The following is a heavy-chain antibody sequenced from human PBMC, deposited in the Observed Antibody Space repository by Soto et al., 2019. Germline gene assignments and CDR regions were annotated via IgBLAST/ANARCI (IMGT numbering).Heavy chain of an antibody. V-gene: IGHV4-61*01. CDR1: GGSVSSGSYY. D-gene: IGHD3-10*01. CDR3: ARTPSGLLWFGELLPQNWFDP. CDR2: IYYSGST. J-gene: IGHJ5*02. Sequence: SETLSLTCTVSGGSVSSGSYYWSWIRQPPGKGLECIGYIYYSGSTNYNPSLKSRVTISVDTSKNQFSLKLSSVTAADTAVYYCARTPSGLLWFGELLPQNWFDPWGQGTLVTVSS.